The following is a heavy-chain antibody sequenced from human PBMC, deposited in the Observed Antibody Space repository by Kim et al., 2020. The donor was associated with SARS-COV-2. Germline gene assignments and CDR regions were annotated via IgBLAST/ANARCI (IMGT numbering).Heavy chain of an antibody. Sequence: GGSLRLSCAASGFTFSTYAMSWVRQAPGKGLEWVSAISGSGGSTYYADSVKGRFTISRDNSKNTLYLQMNSLRAEDTAVYYCVKDLSGLAEVNWGQGTLVTVSS. CDR2: ISGSGGST. D-gene: IGHD3-9*01. CDR3: VKDLSGLAEVN. V-gene: IGHV3-23*01. J-gene: IGHJ4*02. CDR1: GFTFSTYA.